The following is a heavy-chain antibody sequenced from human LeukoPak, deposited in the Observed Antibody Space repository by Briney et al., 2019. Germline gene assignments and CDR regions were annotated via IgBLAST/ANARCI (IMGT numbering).Heavy chain of an antibody. D-gene: IGHD3-16*01. CDR3: ARDRAPMGYYYYMDV. V-gene: IGHV1-69*04. Sequence: SVKVSCKASGGTFSSYAISWVRQAPGQGLEWMGRIIPILGIANFAQKFQGRVTITADKSTSTAYMELSSLRSEDTAVYYCARDRAPMGYYYYMDVWGKGTTVTVSS. CDR2: IIPILGIA. CDR1: GGTFSSYA. J-gene: IGHJ6*03.